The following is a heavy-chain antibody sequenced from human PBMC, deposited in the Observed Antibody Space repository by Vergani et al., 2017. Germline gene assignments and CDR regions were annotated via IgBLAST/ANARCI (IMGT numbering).Heavy chain of an antibody. CDR2: ISGSSSYV. CDR3: ATVRAAANNGGFYFDY. J-gene: IGHJ4*02. CDR1: GFSFSSYS. D-gene: IGHD6-13*01. V-gene: IGHV3-21*01. Sequence: EVQLLESGGGSVQPGESLRLSCAASGFSFSSYSMNWVRQAPGKGLEWVASISGSSSYVFYRDSVEGRFTITRDNAKKSVYLQMNSLRAEDTAMYFCATVRAAANNGGFYFDYWGQGALVTVS.